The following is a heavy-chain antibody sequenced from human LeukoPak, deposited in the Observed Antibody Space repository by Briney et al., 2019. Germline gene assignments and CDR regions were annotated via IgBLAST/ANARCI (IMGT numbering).Heavy chain of an antibody. CDR3: ASHRSLHWFDP. CDR1: GFTFSSYS. CDR2: ISSSSSYI. V-gene: IGHV3-21*01. J-gene: IGHJ5*02. Sequence: GGSLRLSCAASGFTFSSYSMNWVRQAPGKGLEWVSSISSSSSYIYYADSVKGRFTISRDNAKNSLYLQMNSLRAEDTAVYYCASHRSLHWFDPWGQGTLVTVSS.